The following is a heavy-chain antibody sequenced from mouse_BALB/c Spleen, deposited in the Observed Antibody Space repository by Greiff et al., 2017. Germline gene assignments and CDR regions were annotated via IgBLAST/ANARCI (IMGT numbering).Heavy chain of an antibody. CDR3: ARSPYGNYGPWFAY. J-gene: IGHJ3*01. Sequence: EVKLVESGGGLVQPGGSRKLSCAASGFTFSSFGMHWVRQAPEKGLEWVAYISSGSSTIYYADTVKGRFTISRDNPKNTLFLQMTSLRSEDTAMYYCARSPYGNYGPWFAYWGQGTLVTVSA. D-gene: IGHD2-1*01. CDR2: ISSGSSTI. CDR1: GFTFSSFG. V-gene: IGHV5-17*02.